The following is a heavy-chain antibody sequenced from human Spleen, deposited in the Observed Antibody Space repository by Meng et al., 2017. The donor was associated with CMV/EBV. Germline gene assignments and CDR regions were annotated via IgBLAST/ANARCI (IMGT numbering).Heavy chain of an antibody. J-gene: IGHJ5*02. V-gene: IGHV3-74*01. D-gene: IGHD2-2*01. CDR2: ISSDGSAT. Sequence: GESLKISCVASGFSLTGYWMHWVRQTPGTGLVWLSSISSDGSATRNADSVKGRFIISRDKAKNTLYLQMDSLRADDSAVYYCARGLGYCSSTSCYDGNWFDPWGQGTLVPSPQ. CDR3: ARGLGYCSSTSCYDGNWFDP. CDR1: GFSLTGYW.